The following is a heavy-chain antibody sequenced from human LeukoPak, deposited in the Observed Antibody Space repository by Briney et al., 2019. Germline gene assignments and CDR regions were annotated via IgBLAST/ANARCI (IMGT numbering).Heavy chain of an antibody. CDR2: ISSSGSTI. CDR3: ARDSGHMTVRGVIGEYYGMDV. Sequence: GGSLRLSCAASGFTFSDYYMSWIRQAPGKGLEWVSYISSSGSTIYYADSVKGRFTISRDNAKNSLYLQMNSLRAEDTAVYYCARDSGHMTVRGVIGEYYGMDVWGQGTTVTVSS. J-gene: IGHJ6*02. V-gene: IGHV3-11*01. CDR1: GFTFSDYY. D-gene: IGHD3-10*01.